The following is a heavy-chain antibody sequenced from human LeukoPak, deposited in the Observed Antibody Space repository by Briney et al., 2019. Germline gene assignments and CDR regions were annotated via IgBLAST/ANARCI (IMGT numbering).Heavy chain of an antibody. CDR2: IYHSGST. V-gene: IGHV4-38-2*02. CDR1: GYSISSGYY. CDR3: ARECPKLPRPQFFDY. Sequence: PSETLSLTCTVSGYSISSGYYWGWIRQPPGKGLEWIGSIYHSGSTYYNPSLKSRVTISVDTSKNQFSLKLSSVTAADTAVYYCARECPKLPRPQFFDYWGQGTLVTVSS. D-gene: IGHD1-26*01. J-gene: IGHJ4*02.